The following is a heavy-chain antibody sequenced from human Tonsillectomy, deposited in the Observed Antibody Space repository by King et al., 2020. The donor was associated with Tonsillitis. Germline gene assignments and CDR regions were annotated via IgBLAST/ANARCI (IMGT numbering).Heavy chain of an antibody. V-gene: IGHV1-69*09. CDR1: GGTFSSYA. J-gene: IGHJ3*02. CDR3: ARGLAVAAAFDI. Sequence: QLVQSGAEVKKPGSSVKVSCKTSGGTFSSYAIGWVRQAPGQGLEWMGRIIPVLDIVNYAQYFQGRVTITADKSTSTAYMELSSLRSEDTAGYYCARGLAVAAAFDIWGQGTMVTVSS. CDR2: IIPVLDIV. D-gene: IGHD6-19*01.